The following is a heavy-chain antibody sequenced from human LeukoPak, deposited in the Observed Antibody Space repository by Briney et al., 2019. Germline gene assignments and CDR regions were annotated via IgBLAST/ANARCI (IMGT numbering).Heavy chain of an antibody. V-gene: IGHV3-30-3*01. CDR3: ARVSADDYYGMDV. CDR1: GFTFSSYA. Sequence: GGSLRLSCAASGFTFSSYAMHWVRQAPGKGLEWVAVISYDGSNKYYADSVKGRITISRDNSKNTLYLQMNSLRAEDTAVYYCARVSADDYYGMDVWGQGTTVTVSS. CDR2: ISYDGSNK. J-gene: IGHJ6*02.